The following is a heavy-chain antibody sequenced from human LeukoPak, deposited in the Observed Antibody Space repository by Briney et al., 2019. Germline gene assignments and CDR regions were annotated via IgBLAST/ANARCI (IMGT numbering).Heavy chain of an antibody. J-gene: IGHJ4*02. CDR1: GFTFSDYY. Sequence: GGSLRLSCAASGFTFSDYYMSWIRQAPGKGLEWVSYISNSGSTIYYADSVKGRFTISRDNAKNSVYLQMNSLRAEDAAVYYCARVEDSGGYLGWGQGTMVTVSS. D-gene: IGHD5-12*01. V-gene: IGHV3-11*01. CDR3: ARVEDSGGYLG. CDR2: ISNSGSTI.